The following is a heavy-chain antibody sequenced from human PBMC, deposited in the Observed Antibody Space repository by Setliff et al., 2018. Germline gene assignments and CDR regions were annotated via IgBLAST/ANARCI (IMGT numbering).Heavy chain of an antibody. CDR3: ARFTAGDAFDI. V-gene: IGHV3-48*04. Sequence: PGGSLRLSCAASGFTFSSYSMNWVRQAPGKGLEWVSYISSSSSIIYYADSVKGRFTISRDNAKNPLYLQMNSLRAEDTAVYYCARFTAGDAFDIWGQGTMVTVSS. CDR1: GFTFSSYS. D-gene: IGHD5-18*01. J-gene: IGHJ3*02. CDR2: ISSSSSII.